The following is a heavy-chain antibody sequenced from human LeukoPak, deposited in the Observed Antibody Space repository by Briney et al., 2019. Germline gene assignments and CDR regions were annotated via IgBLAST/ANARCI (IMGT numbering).Heavy chain of an antibody. CDR3: ARDRGSSGYYYYGMDV. V-gene: IGHV4-59*01. CDR2: NYYSGST. J-gene: IGHJ6*02. CDR1: GGSISSYY. D-gene: IGHD6-25*01. Sequence: PSETLSLTCTVSGGSISSYYWSWIRQPPGKGLEWIGYNYYSGSTNYNPSLKSRVTISVDTSKNQFSLKLSSVTAADTAVYYCARDRGSSGYYYYGMDVWGQGTTLTVSS.